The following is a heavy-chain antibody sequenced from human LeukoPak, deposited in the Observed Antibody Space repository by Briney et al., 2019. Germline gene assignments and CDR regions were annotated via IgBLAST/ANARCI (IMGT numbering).Heavy chain of an antibody. Sequence: PSETLSLTCTVSGGSISSHYWSWIRQPPGKGLEWIGYIYYSGSTNYNPSLKSRVTISVDTSKNQSSLKLSSVTAADTAVYYCARGVFGVVSAFDYWGQGTLVTVSS. CDR2: IYYSGST. CDR1: GGSISSHY. D-gene: IGHD3-3*01. V-gene: IGHV4-59*11. J-gene: IGHJ4*02. CDR3: ARGVFGVVSAFDY.